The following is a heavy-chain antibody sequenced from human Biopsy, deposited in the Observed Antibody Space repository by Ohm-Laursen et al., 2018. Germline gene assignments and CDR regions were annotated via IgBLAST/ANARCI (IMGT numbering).Heavy chain of an antibody. Sequence: SLRLSCAASEFIFSRFWMYWIRQAPGKGLEWVSTFSGSGGSTYYADSVKGRFTISRDASKNTLYLLMNSLRAEDTAMYYCAKGGYCTTTSCYMDVDYWGQGTLVTVSS. J-gene: IGHJ4*02. CDR2: FSGSGGST. CDR3: AKGGYCTTTSCYMDVDY. V-gene: IGHV3-23*01. D-gene: IGHD2-2*02. CDR1: EFIFSRFW.